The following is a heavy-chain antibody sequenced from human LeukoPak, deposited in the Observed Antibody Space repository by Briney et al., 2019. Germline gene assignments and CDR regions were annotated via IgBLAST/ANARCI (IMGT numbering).Heavy chain of an antibody. CDR2: INWNGGST. V-gene: IGHV3-20*04. J-gene: IGHJ4*02. CDR1: GFTVSSNY. Sequence: PGGSLRLSCAASGFTVSSNYMSWVRQAPGKGLEWVSGINWNGGSTGYADSVKGRFTISRDNAKNSLYLQMNSLRAEDTALYYCARDYFMITFGGVIVYGPFDYWGQGTLVTVSS. CDR3: ARDYFMITFGGVIVYGPFDY. D-gene: IGHD3-16*02.